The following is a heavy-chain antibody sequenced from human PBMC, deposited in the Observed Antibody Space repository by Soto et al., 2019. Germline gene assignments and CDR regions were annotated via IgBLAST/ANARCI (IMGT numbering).Heavy chain of an antibody. Sequence: PGEALKISCKGSALTFATYWINWVRQMPGKGLEWVVRIDTTDSYTSYSPSFRGNVSISADKSITTAYLQWSSLKSSDTAMYYCAMTTLDMKWLEHXWGHGTLVTVSX. CDR1: ALTFATYW. D-gene: IGHD5-12*01. J-gene: IGHJ4*01. V-gene: IGHV5-10-1*01. CDR2: IDTTDSYT. CDR3: AMTTLDMKWLEHX.